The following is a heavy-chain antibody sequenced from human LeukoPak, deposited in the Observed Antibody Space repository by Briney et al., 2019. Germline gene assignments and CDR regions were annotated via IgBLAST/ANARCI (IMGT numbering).Heavy chain of an antibody. J-gene: IGHJ4*02. CDR3: ARFVAAGFDY. V-gene: IGHV4-34*01. D-gene: IGHD6-13*01. CDR2: INHSGSI. CDR1: GGSFSGYY. Sequence: SETLSLTCAVFGGSFSGYYWSWIRQPPGKGLEWTGEINHSGSINYNSSLKSRVTISVDTSKNQFSLKLSSVTAADTAMYYCARFVAAGFDYWGQGTLVTVSS.